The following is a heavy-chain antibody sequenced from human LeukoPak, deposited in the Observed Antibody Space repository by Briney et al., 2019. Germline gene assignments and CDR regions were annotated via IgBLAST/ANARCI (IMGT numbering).Heavy chain of an antibody. D-gene: IGHD3-10*01. CDR1: GFTFSNYG. Sequence: GGSLRLSCVASGFTFSNYGMHRVRQAPGKGLEWVAVMWYDESNEYSGDSVKGRFTISRDKSKNTLYLQMNSLRAEDTAVYYCARDPYYGSGKYYHGMDLWGQGTTVTASS. CDR3: ARDPYYGSGKYYHGMDL. CDR2: MWYDESNE. J-gene: IGHJ6*02. V-gene: IGHV3-33*01.